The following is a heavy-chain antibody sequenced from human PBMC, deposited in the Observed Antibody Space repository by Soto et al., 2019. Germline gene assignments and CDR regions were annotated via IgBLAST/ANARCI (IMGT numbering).Heavy chain of an antibody. CDR2: IYYSGST. J-gene: IGHJ4*02. V-gene: IGHV4-31*02. D-gene: IGHD2-2*02. CDR1: GGSISSGGYY. Sequence: LCGGSISSGGYYWSWIRQHPGKGLEWIGYIYYSGSTYYNPSLKSRVTISVDTSKNQFSLKLSSVTAADTAVYYCARALYGTATNWGQGTLVTVSS. CDR3: ARALYGTATN.